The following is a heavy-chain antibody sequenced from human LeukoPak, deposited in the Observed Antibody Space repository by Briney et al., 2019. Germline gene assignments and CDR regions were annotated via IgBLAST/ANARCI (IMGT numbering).Heavy chain of an antibody. CDR2: ISYDGSNK. CDR1: GFTLSSYA. Sequence: GRSLRLSCAASGFTLSSYAMHWVRQAPGKGLEWVAVISYDGSNKYYADSVKGRFTISRDNSKNTLYLQMNSLRAEDTAVYYCARDPVVVAAGGSFDYWGQGTLVTVSS. J-gene: IGHJ4*02. V-gene: IGHV3-30*04. D-gene: IGHD2-15*01. CDR3: ARDPVVVAAGGSFDY.